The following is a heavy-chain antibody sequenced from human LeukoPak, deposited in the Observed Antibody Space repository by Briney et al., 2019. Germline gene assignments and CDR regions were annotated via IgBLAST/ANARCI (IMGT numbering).Heavy chain of an antibody. V-gene: IGHV1-69*13. J-gene: IGHJ6*02. CDR1: GGTFSSYA. D-gene: IGHD2-21*02. CDR3: ARRGVTTQYSFYAMAV. CDR2: IIPIFGTA. Sequence: ASVKVSCKASGGTFSSYAISWVRQAPGQGLEWMGGIIPIFGTANYAQKFQGRVTITADESTSTAYMELSSLTSEDTAVYYCARRGVTTQYSFYAMAVWGQGTTVTVSS.